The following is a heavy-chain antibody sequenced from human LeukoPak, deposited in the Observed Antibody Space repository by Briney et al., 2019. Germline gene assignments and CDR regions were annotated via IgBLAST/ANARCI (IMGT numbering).Heavy chain of an antibody. J-gene: IGHJ4*02. V-gene: IGHV1-2*04. D-gene: IGHD3-22*01. CDR1: GYTFTAYF. CDR2: INPNSGGT. CDR3: ARGRYYDSSGYLGDFDY. Sequence: GASVKVSCKASGYTFTAYFMHWVRQAPGQGLEWMGWINPNSGGTNYAQKFQGWVTMTRDTSISTAYMELSRLRSDDTAVYYCARGRYYDSSGYLGDFDYWGQGTLVTVSS.